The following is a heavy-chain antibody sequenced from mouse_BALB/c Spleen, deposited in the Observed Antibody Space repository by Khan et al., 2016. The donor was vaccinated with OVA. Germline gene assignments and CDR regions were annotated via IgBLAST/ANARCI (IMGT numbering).Heavy chain of an antibody. Sequence: EVELVESGGDLVKPGGSLKLSCAASGFTFSSYGMSWVRQTPDKRLEWVATISSGGSYTYYPDSVKGRFTISRDNARNTLYLQMSSLQSEDTAMYYCARFITTATGEYYAMDYWGQGTSVTVAS. CDR2: ISSGGSYT. D-gene: IGHD1-2*01. CDR3: ARFITTATGEYYAMDY. CDR1: GFTFSSYG. J-gene: IGHJ4*01. V-gene: IGHV5-6*01.